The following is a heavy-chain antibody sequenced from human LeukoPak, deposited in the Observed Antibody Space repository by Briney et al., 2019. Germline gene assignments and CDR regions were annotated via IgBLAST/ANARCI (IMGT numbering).Heavy chain of an antibody. CDR2: IYYSGST. Sequence: KPSETLSLTCTVSGGSISSSSYYWGWIRQPPGKGLEWIGSIYYSGSTYYNPSLKSRVTISVDTSKNQFSLKLSSVTAADTAVYYCARQFGYSSSWAPQVVWFDPWGQGTLVTVSS. J-gene: IGHJ5*02. D-gene: IGHD6-13*01. CDR3: ARQFGYSSSWAPQVVWFDP. CDR1: GGSISSSSYY. V-gene: IGHV4-39*01.